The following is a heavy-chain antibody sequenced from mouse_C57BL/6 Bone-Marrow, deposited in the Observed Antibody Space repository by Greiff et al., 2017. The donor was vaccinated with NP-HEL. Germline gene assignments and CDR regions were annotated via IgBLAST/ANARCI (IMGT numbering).Heavy chain of an antibody. CDR2: IDPSDSYT. D-gene: IGHD2-3*01. J-gene: IGHJ4*01. CDR1: GYTFTSYW. V-gene: IGHV1-69*01. Sequence: QVQLQQPGAELVMPGASVKLSCKASGYTFTSYWMHWVQQRPGQGLEWIGEIDPSDSYTNYNQKFKGKSTLPVDKSSSTAYMQLSSLTSEDSAVFDGARGGAGWLLRGYAMEYGGRGKAVPVTA. CDR3: ARGGAGWLLRGYAMEY.